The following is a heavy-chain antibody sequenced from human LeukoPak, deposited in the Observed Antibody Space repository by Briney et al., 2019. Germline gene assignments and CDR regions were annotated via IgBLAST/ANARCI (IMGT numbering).Heavy chain of an antibody. J-gene: IGHJ4*02. CDR2: INHSGST. D-gene: IGHD3-22*01. CDR1: GGSFSGYY. Sequence: SETLPLTCAVYGGSFSGYYWSWIRQPPGKGLEWIGEINHSGSTNYNPSLKSRVTISVDTSKNQFSLKLSSVTVADTAVYYCARGLYYDSSGYYYSPTDYWGQGTLVTVSS. V-gene: IGHV4-34*01. CDR3: ARGLYYDSSGYYYSPTDY.